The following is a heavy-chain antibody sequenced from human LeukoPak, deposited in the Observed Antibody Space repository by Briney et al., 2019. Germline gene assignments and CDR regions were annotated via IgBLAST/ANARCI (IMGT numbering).Heavy chain of an antibody. CDR1: GYTFTSYD. CDR2: MSPISGDT. J-gene: IGHJ5*02. V-gene: IGHV1-8*01. D-gene: IGHD3-10*01. Sequence: ASVKVSCKASGYTFTSYDVNWVRQATGQGLEWMGWMSPISGDTGYALKFQGRVTMSRNTSISTAYMELGSLRSEDTAVYYCARVPRRGERFDPWGQGTLVTVSS. CDR3: ARVPRRGERFDP.